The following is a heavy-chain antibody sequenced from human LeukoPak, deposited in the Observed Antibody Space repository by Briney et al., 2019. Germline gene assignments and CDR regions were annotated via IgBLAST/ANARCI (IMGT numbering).Heavy chain of an antibody. D-gene: IGHD4-11*01. CDR2: IYYSGST. CDR3: ARTTLYSNPDY. Sequence: SETLSLTCTVSGVSISSSSYYWGWIRQPPGKGLEWIGSIYYSGSTYYNPSLKSRVTISVDTSKNQFSLKLSSVTAADTAVYYCARTTLYSNPDYWGQGTLVTVSS. V-gene: IGHV4-39*01. CDR1: GVSISSSSYY. J-gene: IGHJ4*02.